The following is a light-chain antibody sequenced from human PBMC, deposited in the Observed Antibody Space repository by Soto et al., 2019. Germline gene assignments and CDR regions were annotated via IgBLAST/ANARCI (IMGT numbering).Light chain of an antibody. CDR1: SSDVGNNNL. V-gene: IGLV2-23*02. CDR3: CSYAGRSTLV. CDR2: EVT. Sequence: QSALTQPASVSGSPGQSITISCTGTSSDVGNNNLVSWYQQHPGKAPKLMIYEVTKRPSGVSDRFSASKSGNTASLTISGLQAEDEDDYYCCSYAGRSTLVFGGGTKVTVL. J-gene: IGLJ2*01.